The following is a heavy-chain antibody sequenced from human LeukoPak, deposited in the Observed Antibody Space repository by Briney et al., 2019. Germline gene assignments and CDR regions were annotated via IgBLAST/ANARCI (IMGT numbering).Heavy chain of an antibody. V-gene: IGHV1-18*01. CDR1: GYTFTSYG. J-gene: IGHJ3*02. CDR2: ISAYNGNT. D-gene: IGHD6-13*01. Sequence: ASVKVSCKASGYTFTSYGISWVQQAPGQGLEWMGWISAYNGNTNYAQKLQGRVTMTTDTSTSTAYMELRSLRSDDTAVYYCATSPANSSSWLRMTDAFDIWGQGTMVTVSS. CDR3: ATSPANSSSWLRMTDAFDI.